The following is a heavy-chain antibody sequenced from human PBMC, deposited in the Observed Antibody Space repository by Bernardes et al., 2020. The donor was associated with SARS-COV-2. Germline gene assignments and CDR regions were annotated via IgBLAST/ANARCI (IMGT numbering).Heavy chain of an antibody. D-gene: IGHD6-13*01. CDR2: ISSSGSTI. Sequence: VGSLRLSCAASGFTFSSYEMNWVRQAPGKGLEWVSYISSSGSTIYYADSVKGRFTISRDNAKNSLYLQMNSLRAEDTAVYYCARDIAAAGRPYYFDYWGQGTLVTVSS. CDR1: GFTFSSYE. V-gene: IGHV3-48*03. J-gene: IGHJ4*02. CDR3: ARDIAAAGRPYYFDY.